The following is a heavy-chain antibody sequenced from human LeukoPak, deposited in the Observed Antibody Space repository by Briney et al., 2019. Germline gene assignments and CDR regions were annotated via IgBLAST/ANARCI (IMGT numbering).Heavy chain of an antibody. V-gene: IGHV6-1*01. J-gene: IGHJ4*02. D-gene: IGHD6-19*01. CDR1: GDSVSSDSAA. CDR3: ARDRVGWAREPHLDY. CDR2: TYYRSEWYN. Sequence: SQTLSLTCAISGDSVSSDSAAWNWIRQFPSRGLEWLGRTYYRSEWYNDYAVSMKSRISINPDTSKNQFSLQLSSVTPEDTAVYYCARDRVGWAREPHLDYWGQGTLVTVSS.